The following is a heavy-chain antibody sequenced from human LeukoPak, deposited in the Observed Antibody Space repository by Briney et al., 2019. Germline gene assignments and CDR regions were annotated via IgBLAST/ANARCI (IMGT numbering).Heavy chain of an antibody. CDR3: AKDGEYYDILTGYYFAGDY. CDR1: GFTFSSYA. V-gene: IGHV3-23*01. D-gene: IGHD3-9*01. J-gene: IGHJ4*02. Sequence: PGGSLRLSCAASGFTFSSYAMSWVRQAPGKGLEWVSAISGSGGSTYYADSVKGRFTISRDNSKNTLYLQMNSLRAEDTAVYYCAKDGEYYDILTGYYFAGDYWGQGTLVTVSS. CDR2: ISGSGGST.